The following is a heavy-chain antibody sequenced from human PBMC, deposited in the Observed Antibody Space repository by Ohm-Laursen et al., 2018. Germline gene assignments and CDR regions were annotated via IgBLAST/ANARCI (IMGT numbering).Heavy chain of an antibody. D-gene: IGHD1-26*01. CDR1: GFTFSDHY. J-gene: IGHJ3*02. Sequence: SLRLSCAASGFTFSDHYMDWVRQAPGKGLEWVGRTRNKANSYTTEYAASVKGRFTISRDDSKNSLYLQMNSLKTEDTAVYYCASHILGAFDIWGQGTMVTVSS. V-gene: IGHV3-72*01. CDR2: TRNKANSYTT. CDR3: ASHILGAFDI.